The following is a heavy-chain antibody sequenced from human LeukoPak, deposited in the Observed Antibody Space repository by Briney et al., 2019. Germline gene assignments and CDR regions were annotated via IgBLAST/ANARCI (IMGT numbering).Heavy chain of an antibody. J-gene: IGHJ2*01. Sequence: SETLSLTCTVSGGSISDYYWSWIRQPPGKGLEWIGCISYSGSTNYNPSLKSRVTISIDTSKTQFPLKLSSVTAADTAVFYCARTSGYSYGLDNWYFDLWGRGTLVTVSS. CDR3: ARTSGYSYGLDNWYFDL. CDR1: GGSISDYY. CDR2: ISYSGST. D-gene: IGHD5-18*01. V-gene: IGHV4-59*01.